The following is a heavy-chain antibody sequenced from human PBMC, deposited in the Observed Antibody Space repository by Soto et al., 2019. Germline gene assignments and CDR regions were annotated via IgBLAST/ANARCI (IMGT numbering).Heavy chain of an antibody. D-gene: IGHD2-2*01. CDR3: AREKYQLLYYYNGMDV. CDR1: GGSFSGYY. J-gene: IGHJ6*02. Sequence: SETLSLTCAVYGGSFSGYYWSWIRQPPGKGLEWIGEINHSGSTNYNPSLKSRVTVSVDTSKNQFSLKVSSVTAADTAVYYCAREKYQLLYYYNGMDVWGQGTTVTVSS. CDR2: INHSGST. V-gene: IGHV4-34*01.